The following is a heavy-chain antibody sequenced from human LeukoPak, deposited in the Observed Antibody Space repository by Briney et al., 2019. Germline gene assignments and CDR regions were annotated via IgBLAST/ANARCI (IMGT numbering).Heavy chain of an antibody. Sequence: ALRLSCAASGFTFSSYAMHWVRQAPGKGLEWVAVISYDGSNKYYADSVKGRFTISRDNSKNTLYLQMNSLRAEDTAVYYCARELGRFYYGMDVWGQGTTVTVSS. V-gene: IGHV3-30*04. J-gene: IGHJ6*02. CDR1: GFTFSSYA. CDR3: ARELGRFYYGMDV. CDR2: ISYDGSNK. D-gene: IGHD3-3*01.